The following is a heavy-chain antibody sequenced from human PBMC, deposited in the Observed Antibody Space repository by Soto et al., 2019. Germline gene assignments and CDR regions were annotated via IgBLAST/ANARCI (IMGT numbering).Heavy chain of an antibody. Sequence: SETLSLTCTVSGGSISSSSYYWGWIRQPPGKGLEWIGSIYYSGSTYYNPSLKSRVTISVDTSKNQFSLKLSSVTAADTAVYYCARHEDRFFNWFDPWGQGTLVTVSS. D-gene: IGHD2-15*01. CDR2: IYYSGST. CDR3: ARHEDRFFNWFDP. V-gene: IGHV4-39*01. J-gene: IGHJ5*02. CDR1: GGSISSSSYY.